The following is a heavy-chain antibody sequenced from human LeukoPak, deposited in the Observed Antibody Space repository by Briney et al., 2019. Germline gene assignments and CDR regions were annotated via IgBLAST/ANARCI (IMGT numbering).Heavy chain of an antibody. D-gene: IGHD3-22*01. CDR2: ISGSGGST. CDR1: GFPFTTSA. Sequence: PGGSLRLSCAASGFPFTTSAMSWVRPAPGKGRECVSSISGSGGSTDYAGSVKGRFTISRDNSKNTLYLQMNGLRAEDTAVYYCASHKENFYDSSGNYWGQGTLVTVSS. V-gene: IGHV3-23*01. CDR3: ASHKENFYDSSGNY. J-gene: IGHJ4*02.